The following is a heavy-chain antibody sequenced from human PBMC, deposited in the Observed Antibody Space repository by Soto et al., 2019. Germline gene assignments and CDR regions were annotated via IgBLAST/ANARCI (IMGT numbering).Heavy chain of an antibody. J-gene: IGHJ6*02. D-gene: IGHD4-17*01. CDR3: ARFNTVPYYYYYGMDV. CDR2: IYYSGST. CDR1: GGSISSYY. Sequence: SETLSLTCTVSGGSISSYYWSWIRQPPGKGLEWIGYIYYSGSTNYNPSLKSRVTISVDTSKNQFSLKLSSVTAADTAVYYCARFNTVPYYYYYGMDVWGQGTTVTVSS. V-gene: IGHV4-59*08.